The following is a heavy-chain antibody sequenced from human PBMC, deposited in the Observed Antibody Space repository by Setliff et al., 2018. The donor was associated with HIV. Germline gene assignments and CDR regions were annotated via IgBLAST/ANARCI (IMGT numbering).Heavy chain of an antibody. D-gene: IGHD6-19*01. CDR2: IGTGGDT. Sequence: GSLRLSCEASGFIFSNHDFHWVRQAAAKGLEWVAAIGTGGDTYYVDSVKGRFTISRENARNSLYLQMNSLRAEDMALYYCVRDKWLVPDTFDIWGQGTMVTVS. CDR1: GFIFSNHD. CDR3: VRDKWLVPDTFDI. J-gene: IGHJ3*02. V-gene: IGHV3-13*01.